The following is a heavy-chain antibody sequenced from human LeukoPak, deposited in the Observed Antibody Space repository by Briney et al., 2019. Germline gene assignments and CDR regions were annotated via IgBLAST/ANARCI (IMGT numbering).Heavy chain of an antibody. Sequence: ASVKVSCKASGYTFTSYYMHWVRQAPGQGLEWMGIINPSGGSTSYAQKFQGRVTMTRDTSTSTVYMELSSLRSEDTAVYYCARDGPDYGGKGARVPFDYWGQGTLVTVSS. CDR2: INPSGGST. CDR1: GYTFTSYY. V-gene: IGHV1-46*01. J-gene: IGHJ4*02. D-gene: IGHD4-23*01. CDR3: ARDGPDYGGKGARVPFDY.